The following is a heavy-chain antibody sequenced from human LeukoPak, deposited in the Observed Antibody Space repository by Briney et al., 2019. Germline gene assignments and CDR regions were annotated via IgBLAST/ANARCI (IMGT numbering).Heavy chain of an antibody. CDR1: GGSISSSY. D-gene: IGHD3-10*01. Sequence: SETLSLTCTLSGGSISSSYWSWVRQPPGKVLDWIGYIYYSGTTNYNPSLKSRVTISVDTSKNQFSLKLSSVTAADTAVYFCARGRGSYYYAMDVWGQGTTVTVSS. CDR2: IYYSGTT. J-gene: IGHJ6*02. CDR3: ARGRGSYYYAMDV. V-gene: IGHV4-59*08.